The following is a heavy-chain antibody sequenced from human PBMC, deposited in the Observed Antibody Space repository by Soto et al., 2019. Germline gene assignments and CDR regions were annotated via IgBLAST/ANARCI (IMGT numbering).Heavy chain of an antibody. D-gene: IGHD6-19*01. J-gene: IGHJ4*02. CDR1: GYTFTSYG. V-gene: IGHV1-18*01. CDR3: ARVAAVGGTAAPADS. Sequence: AASVKVSCKASGYTFTSYGISWVRQAPGQGLEWMGWISAYNGNTNYAQKLQGRVTMTTDTSTSTAYMELRSLRSDDTAAYYCARVAAVGGTAAPADSWGQGTLVTVSS. CDR2: ISAYNGNT.